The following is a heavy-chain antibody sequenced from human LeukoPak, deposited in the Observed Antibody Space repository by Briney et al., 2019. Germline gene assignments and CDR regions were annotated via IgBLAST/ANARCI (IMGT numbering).Heavy chain of an antibody. J-gene: IGHJ4*02. CDR3: ARVLRYFDWLFSL. Sequence: GESLKISCKGSGYSFTSYWIGWVRQMPGKGLEWMGIIYPGDSDTRYSPSFQGQVTILADKSISTAYLQWSSLKASDTAMYYCARVLRYFDWLFSLWGQGTLVTVSS. V-gene: IGHV5-51*01. CDR1: GYSFTSYW. D-gene: IGHD3-9*01. CDR2: IYPGDSDT.